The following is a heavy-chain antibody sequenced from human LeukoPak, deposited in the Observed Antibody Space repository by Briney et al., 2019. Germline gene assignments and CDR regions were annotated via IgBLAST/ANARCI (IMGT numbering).Heavy chain of an antibody. Sequence: ASVKVSCKASGYNATSIYMHWVRQAPGQGLEWMGWINTITGDPTYAQGFTGRFVFSLDTSVDTAYLQIDSLKTEDTAVYYCVRGGRNGYWYPHWGQGTLVTVS. CDR1: GYNATSIY. V-gene: IGHV7-4-1*01. D-gene: IGHD1-1*01. CDR3: VRGGRNGYWYPH. J-gene: IGHJ5*02. CDR2: INTITGDP.